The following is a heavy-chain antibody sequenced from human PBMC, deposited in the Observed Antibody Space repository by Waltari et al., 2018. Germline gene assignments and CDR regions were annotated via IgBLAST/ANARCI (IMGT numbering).Heavy chain of an antibody. CDR1: GGSFSGYY. CDR3: ARPQRDGYNPFDY. V-gene: IGHV4-34*01. J-gene: IGHJ4*02. Sequence: QVQLQQWGAGLLKPSETLSLTCAVYGGSFSGYYWSWIRQPPGKGLEWIGEINHSGSTDYNPSLKSRVTISVDTSKNQFSLKLSSVTAADTAVYYCARPQRDGYNPFDYWGQGTLVTVSS. D-gene: IGHD5-12*01. CDR2: INHSGST.